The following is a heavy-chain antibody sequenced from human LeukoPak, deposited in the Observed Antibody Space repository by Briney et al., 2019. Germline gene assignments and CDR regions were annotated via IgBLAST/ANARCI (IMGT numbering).Heavy chain of an antibody. CDR2: MNPNSANT. CDR3: ARSQWDSSGFYHYLDF. Sequence: WASVKVSCRASGYTFTNNDINWVRQATGQGLEWVGWMNPNSANTGYAQKFQGRVTMTRDTSISTAYMELSSLTSEDTAVYYCARSQWDSSGFYHYLDFWGQGALVTVSS. CDR1: GYTFTNND. D-gene: IGHD3-22*01. V-gene: IGHV1-8*01. J-gene: IGHJ4*02.